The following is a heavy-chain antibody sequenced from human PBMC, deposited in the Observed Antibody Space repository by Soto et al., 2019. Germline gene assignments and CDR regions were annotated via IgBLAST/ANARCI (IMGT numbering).Heavy chain of an antibody. D-gene: IGHD6-13*01. V-gene: IGHV3-21*01. CDR3: ARDGMSSRWTPEAFDI. CDR1: GFTFSSYS. Sequence: PGGSLRLSCAASGFTFSSYSMNWVRQAPGKGLEWVSSISSSSSYIYHADSVKGRFTISRDNAKNSLYLQMNSLRAEDTAVYYCARDGMSSRWTPEAFDIRGPATMLTVSS. J-gene: IGHJ3*02. CDR2: ISSSSSYI.